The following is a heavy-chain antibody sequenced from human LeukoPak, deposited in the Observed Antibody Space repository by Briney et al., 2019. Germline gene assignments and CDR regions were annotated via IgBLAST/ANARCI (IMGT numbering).Heavy chain of an antibody. Sequence: SETLSLTCAVSGYSITSSSWWGWIRQPPGKGLEWIGYIYHSGTTYYNPSLQSRVTMSVDTSKNQFSLKLSSVTAVDTAVYYCARKANVYYYFDYWGQGTLVTVSS. CDR3: ARKANVYYYFDY. CDR1: GYSITSSSW. D-gene: IGHD3-10*01. CDR2: IYHSGTT. J-gene: IGHJ4*02. V-gene: IGHV4-28*01.